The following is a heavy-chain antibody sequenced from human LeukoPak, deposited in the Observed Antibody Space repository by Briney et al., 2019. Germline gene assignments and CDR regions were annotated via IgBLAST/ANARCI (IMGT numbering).Heavy chain of an antibody. Sequence: SQTLSLTCAVSGGSISSGGYSRSWIRQPPGKGLEWIGYIYHSGSTYYNPSLKSRVTISVDRSKNQFSLKLSSVTAADTAVYYCARSYGSGSYSYYFDYWGQGTLVTVSS. D-gene: IGHD3-10*01. CDR3: ARSYGSGSYSYYFDY. CDR2: IYHSGST. V-gene: IGHV4-30-2*01. J-gene: IGHJ4*02. CDR1: GGSISSGGYS.